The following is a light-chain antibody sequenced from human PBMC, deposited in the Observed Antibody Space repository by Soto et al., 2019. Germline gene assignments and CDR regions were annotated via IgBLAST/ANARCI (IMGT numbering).Light chain of an antibody. CDR2: DAS. CDR1: QSINSW. Sequence: DIQMTQSPSTLSASVGYRFTVTCRASQSINSWLAWYQQKPGKAPKLLIYDASSLQSGVPSRFTGSGFGTEFTLTISSLQPDDFATYYCQQYHRYSRTFGQGTKVDIK. CDR3: QQYHRYSRT. V-gene: IGKV1-5*01. J-gene: IGKJ1*01.